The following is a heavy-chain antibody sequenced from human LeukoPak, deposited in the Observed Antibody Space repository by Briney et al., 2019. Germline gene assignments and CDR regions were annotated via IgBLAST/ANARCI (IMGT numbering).Heavy chain of an antibody. D-gene: IGHD6-19*01. CDR2: ISAYNGNT. CDR1: GYTFTSYG. J-gene: IGHJ5*02. Sequence: ASVKVSCKASGYTFTSYGISWVRQAPGQGLEWMGSISAYNGNTNYAQKLQGRVTMTTDTSTSTAYMELRSLRSDDTAVYYCARGGQWLVYRNWFDPWGQGTLVTVSS. CDR3: ARGGQWLVYRNWFDP. V-gene: IGHV1-18*01.